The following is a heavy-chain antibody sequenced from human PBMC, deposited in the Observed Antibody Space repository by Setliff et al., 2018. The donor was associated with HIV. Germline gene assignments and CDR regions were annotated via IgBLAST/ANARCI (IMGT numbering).Heavy chain of an antibody. CDR1: GDSFGDFY. J-gene: IGHJ4*02. Sequence: SETLSLTCAMYGDSFGDFYWNWIRQAPGKGLEWIVELNDSGDTNYNPSLKSRVTLSIDNFNNQFSLKLTSVTAADTAIYYCADPPAGLWGQGILVTVSS. CDR2: LNDSGDT. D-gene: IGHD2-21*02. V-gene: IGHV4-34*01. CDR3: ADPPAGL.